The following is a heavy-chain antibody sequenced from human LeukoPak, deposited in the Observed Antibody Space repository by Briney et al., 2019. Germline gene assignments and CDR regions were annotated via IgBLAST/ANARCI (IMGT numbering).Heavy chain of an antibody. Sequence: GGSLRLSCAASGFTFSSYAMSWVRQAPGKGLEWVSFIYSGGNTHYSDSVKGRFTISRDNSKHTLYLQMNSLRAEDTAVYYCSKWKAIVLVPAARSPIDYWGQGTLVTVSS. J-gene: IGHJ4*02. CDR2: IYSGGNT. CDR3: SKWKAIVLVPAARSPIDY. CDR1: GFTFSSYA. V-gene: IGHV3-23*05. D-gene: IGHD2-2*01.